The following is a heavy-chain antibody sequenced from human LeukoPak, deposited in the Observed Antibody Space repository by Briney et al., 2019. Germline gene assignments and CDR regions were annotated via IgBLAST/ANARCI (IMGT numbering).Heavy chain of an antibody. CDR3: ATYYGDFTGNWFDP. Sequence: SETLSLTCTVSGGSIDSGGYYWSWIRQHPGKGLEWIGYISYSGSTYYNPSLKSRATISVDTSKNQFSLKLSSVTAADTAVYYCATYYGDFTGNWFDPWGQGNLVTVSS. CDR2: ISYSGST. J-gene: IGHJ5*02. D-gene: IGHD4-17*01. V-gene: IGHV4-31*03. CDR1: GGSIDSGGYY.